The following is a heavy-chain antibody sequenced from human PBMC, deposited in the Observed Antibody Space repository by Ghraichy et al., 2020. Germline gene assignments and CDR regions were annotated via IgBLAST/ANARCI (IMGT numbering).Heavy chain of an antibody. J-gene: IGHJ5*02. D-gene: IGHD3-10*01. CDR1: GDSVSSDSYH. CDR3: ATYVAGGLGRGS. CDR2: FSYSGST. V-gene: IGHV4-61*01. Sequence: SQTLSLTCSVSGDSVSSDSYHWTWIRQAPGKGLELIGCFSYSGSTYYNPSLKSRVTISIDTSKNQFSLRLSSVTAADTAMYYCATYVAGGLGRGSWGQGALVSVSS.